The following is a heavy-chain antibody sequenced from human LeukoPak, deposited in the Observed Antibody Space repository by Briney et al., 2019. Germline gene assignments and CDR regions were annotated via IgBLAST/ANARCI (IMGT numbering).Heavy chain of an antibody. CDR1: RFSFSSYW. CDR3: ARDGCFWSGYHAFDL. J-gene: IGHJ3*01. D-gene: IGHD3-3*01. V-gene: IGHV3-7*01. Sequence: GGSLRLSCAASRFSFSSYWMSWVRQAPGKGLEWVANIKQDGSDKYYVDSVRGRFTISRDNAKRSLYLQMNSLRAEDTAVYYCARDGCFWSGYHAFDLWGQGTVVTVSS. CDR2: IKQDGSDK.